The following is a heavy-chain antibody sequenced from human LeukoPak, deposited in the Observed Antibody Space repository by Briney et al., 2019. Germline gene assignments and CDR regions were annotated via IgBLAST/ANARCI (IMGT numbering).Heavy chain of an antibody. J-gene: IGHJ3*02. V-gene: IGHV4-59*01. D-gene: IGHD1-26*01. CDR2: IYYSGST. CDR3: ARDGSIVGATTDAFDI. CDR1: GGSISSYS. Sequence: SETLSLTCTVSGGSISSYSWNWIRQPPGKGLEWIGYIYYSGSTNYNPSLKSRVTISVDTSKNQFSLKLSSVTAADTAVYYCARDGSIVGATTDAFDIWGQGTMVTVSS.